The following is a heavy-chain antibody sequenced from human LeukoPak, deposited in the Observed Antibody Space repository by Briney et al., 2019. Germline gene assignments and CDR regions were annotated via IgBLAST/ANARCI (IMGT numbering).Heavy chain of an antibody. CDR1: GYTFTGYY. CDR3: AREYSSSSNRLWYFDY. CDR2: INPNSGGT. V-gene: IGHV1-2*02. D-gene: IGHD6-6*01. J-gene: IGHJ4*02. Sequence: ASVKVSCKAPGYTFTGYYMHWVRQAPGQGLEWMGWINPNSGGTNYAQKFQGRVTMTRDTSISTAYMELSRLRSDDTAVYYCAREYSSSSNRLWYFDYWGQGTLVTVSS.